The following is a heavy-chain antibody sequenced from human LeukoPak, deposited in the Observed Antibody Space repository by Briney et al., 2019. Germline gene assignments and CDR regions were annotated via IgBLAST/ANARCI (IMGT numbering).Heavy chain of an antibody. CDR2: IKSDGKT. CDR3: ARAPSEIGGYYPEYFRH. V-gene: IGHV3-74*01. D-gene: IGHD3-22*01. CDR1: GFSFSSYW. Sequence: GGSLRPSCAASGFSFSSYWMHWVRQAPGKGLVWVSRIKSDGKTNYADSVKGRFTISRDNAKNTVSLQMNSLRAEDTGVYYCARAPSEIGGYYPEYFRHWGQGTLVTVSS. J-gene: IGHJ1*01.